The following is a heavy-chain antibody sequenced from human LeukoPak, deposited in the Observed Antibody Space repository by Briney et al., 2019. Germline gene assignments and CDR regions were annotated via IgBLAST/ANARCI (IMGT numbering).Heavy chain of an antibody. V-gene: IGHV4-34*01. D-gene: IGHD2-15*01. Sequence: SSETLYPTCAVYGGSFSGYYWSWIRQPPGKGLEWIGEINHSGSTNYNPSLKSRVTISVDTSKNQFSLKLSSVTAADTAVYYCARGGVVVAATVLSYFDYWGQGTLVTVSS. CDR3: ARGGVVVAATVLSYFDY. CDR1: GGSFSGYY. J-gene: IGHJ4*02. CDR2: INHSGST.